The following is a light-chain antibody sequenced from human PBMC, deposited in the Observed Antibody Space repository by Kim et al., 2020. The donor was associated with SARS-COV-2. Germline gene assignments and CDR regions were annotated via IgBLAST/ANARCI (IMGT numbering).Light chain of an antibody. CDR3: AAWDDSLSGYV. J-gene: IGLJ1*01. CDR1: SSNSGRND. Sequence: GQRVAISCSGSSSNSGRNDGCWYQPRPGTAPELLICRKNQRPSGVPDRFSGSKSGTSASLAISGLRSEDEADYYCAAWDDSLSGYVFGTGTKVTVL. CDR2: RKN. V-gene: IGLV1-47*01.